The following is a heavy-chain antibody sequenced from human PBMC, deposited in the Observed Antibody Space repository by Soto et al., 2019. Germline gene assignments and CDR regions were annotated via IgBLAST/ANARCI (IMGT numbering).Heavy chain of an antibody. CDR1: GGSVNSGTDY. Sequence: SETLSLTCTVSGGSVNSGTDYWSWIRQPPGKGLEWIGYTSNSGSAKYNPSLKSRVTITTDTSTNHFSLKLTSVTAADTAVYYCARGGNRYSTTASGVGGFDFWSQGTLVTVSS. J-gene: IGHJ4*02. V-gene: IGHV4-61*03. CDR2: TSNSGSA. D-gene: IGHD2-8*01. CDR3: ARGGNRYSTTASGVGGFDF.